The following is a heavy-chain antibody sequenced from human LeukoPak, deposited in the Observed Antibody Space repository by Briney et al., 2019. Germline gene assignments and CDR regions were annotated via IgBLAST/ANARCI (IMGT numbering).Heavy chain of an antibody. J-gene: IGHJ1*01. Sequence: GGSLRLSCAASGFTFSSYAMSWVRQAPGKGLEWVSAISGSGGSTYYADSVRGRFTISRDNAKNTLYLDMNSLRAEDTAVFYCATDQDHGYFRQWGQGALLTVSS. CDR2: ISGSGGST. D-gene: IGHD4-17*01. CDR3: ATDQDHGYFRQ. CDR1: GFTFSSYA. V-gene: IGHV3-23*01.